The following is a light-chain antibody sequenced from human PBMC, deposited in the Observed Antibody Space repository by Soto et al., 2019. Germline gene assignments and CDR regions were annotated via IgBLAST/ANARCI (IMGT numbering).Light chain of an antibody. J-gene: IGLJ1*01. Sequence: QSVLTQPASVSGSPGQSITISCTGTSSDIGGYNYVSWYQQHPGKAPKLLIYEVTNRPSGVSDRFSGPKSGNTASLTISGLQAEDEANYYCNSYPTLSNRVFGSGTKLTVL. CDR3: NSYPTLSNRV. CDR2: EVT. V-gene: IGLV2-14*01. CDR1: SSDIGGYNY.